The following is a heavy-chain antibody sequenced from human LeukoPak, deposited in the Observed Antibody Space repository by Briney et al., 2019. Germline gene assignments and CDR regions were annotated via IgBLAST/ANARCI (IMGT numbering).Heavy chain of an antibody. CDR1: GFTFSSYG. Sequence: QSGGSLRLSCAASGFTFSSYGMHWVRQAPGKGLEWVAVISYDGSNKYYADSVKGRFTISRDNAKNSLYLQMNSLRAEDTAVYYCARGTTPPERYMDVWGKGTTVTVSS. D-gene: IGHD1-14*01. CDR2: ISYDGSNK. J-gene: IGHJ6*03. V-gene: IGHV3-30*03. CDR3: ARGTTPPERYMDV.